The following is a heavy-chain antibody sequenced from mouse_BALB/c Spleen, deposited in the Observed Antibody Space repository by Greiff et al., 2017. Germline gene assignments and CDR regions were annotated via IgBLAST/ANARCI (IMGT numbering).Heavy chain of an antibody. CDR2: IYPGDGDT. CDR3: ARLDASYAMDY. V-gene: IGHV1-82*01. Sequence: VQLQQSGPELVKPGASVKISCKASGYAFSSSWMNWVKQRPGQGLEWIGRIYPGDGDTNYNGKFKGKATLTADKSSSTAYMQLSSLTSVDSAVYFCARLDASYAMDYWGQGTSVTVSS. D-gene: IGHD6-1*01. CDR1: GYAFSSSW. J-gene: IGHJ4*01.